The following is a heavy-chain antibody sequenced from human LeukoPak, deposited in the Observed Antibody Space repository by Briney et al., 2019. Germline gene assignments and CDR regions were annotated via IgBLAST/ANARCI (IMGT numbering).Heavy chain of an antibody. J-gene: IGHJ6*02. CDR2: INPNSGGT. D-gene: IGHD6-13*01. CDR3: ARSMHKQLEPGYSYGMDV. V-gene: IGHV1-2*02. CDR1: GYTFTGYY. Sequence: ASVRVSCKASGYTFTGYYMHWVRQAPGQGLEWMGWINPNSGGTNYAQKFQGRVTMTRDTSISTAYMELSRLRSDDTAVYYCARSMHKQLEPGYSYGMDVWGQGTTVTVSS.